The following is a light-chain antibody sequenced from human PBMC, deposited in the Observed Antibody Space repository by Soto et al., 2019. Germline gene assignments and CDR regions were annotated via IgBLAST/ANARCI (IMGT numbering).Light chain of an antibody. V-gene: IGLV2-14*03. Sequence: QSVLTQPASVSGSPGQSITISCTGTSSDVGGYNYVSWYQQHPGKAPKLMIYDVSNRPSGVSNRFSGSKSGNTASLIISGLQAEDEADYYCSSYTGSSTSLYVFGTGTKLTVL. CDR3: SSYTGSSTSLYV. CDR2: DVS. J-gene: IGLJ1*01. CDR1: SSDVGGYNY.